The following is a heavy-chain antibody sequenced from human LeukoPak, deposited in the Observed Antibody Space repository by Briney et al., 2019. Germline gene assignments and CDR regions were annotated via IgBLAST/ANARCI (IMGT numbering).Heavy chain of an antibody. V-gene: IGHV3-23*01. D-gene: IGHD3-22*01. CDR1: GFTFNNYA. J-gene: IGHJ4*02. Sequence: PGGSLRLSCAASGFTFNNYAMNWVRQAPGKGLEWVSGIRGSGGSTYYADSVKGRFTISRDNSKNTLYLQMNRLRAEDTAVYFCAKDPLSYYDSSGYRYFDYWGQGTLVTVSS. CDR2: IRGSGGST. CDR3: AKDPLSYYDSSGYRYFDY.